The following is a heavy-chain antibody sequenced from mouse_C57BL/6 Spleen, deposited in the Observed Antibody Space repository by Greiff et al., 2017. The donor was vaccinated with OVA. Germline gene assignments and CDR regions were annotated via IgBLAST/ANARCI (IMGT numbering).Heavy chain of an antibody. CDR1: GFTFTDYY. D-gene: IGHD1-1*01. V-gene: IGHV7-3*01. CDR2: IRNKANGYTT. J-gene: IGHJ4*01. Sequence: EVKLMESGGGLVQPGGSLSLSCAASGFTFTDYYMSWVRQPPGKALEWLGFIRNKANGYTTEYSASVKGRFTISRDNSQSILYLQMNALRAEDSATYYCARYTVEAGAMDYWGQGTSVTVSS. CDR3: ARYTVEAGAMDY.